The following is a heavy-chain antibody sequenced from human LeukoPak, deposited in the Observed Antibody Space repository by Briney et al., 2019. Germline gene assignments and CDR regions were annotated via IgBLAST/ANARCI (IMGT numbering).Heavy chain of an antibody. D-gene: IGHD6-13*01. CDR3: ARPRYSSSWVPFDY. Sequence: SVKVSCKASGGTFSSYAISWVRQAPGPGLEWMGGIIPIFGTANYAQKFQGRVTITPDESTSTADMELSSLRSEDTAVYYCARPRYSSSWVPFDYWGQGTLVTVSS. CDR2: IIPIFGTA. J-gene: IGHJ4*02. V-gene: IGHV1-69*01. CDR1: GGTFSSYA.